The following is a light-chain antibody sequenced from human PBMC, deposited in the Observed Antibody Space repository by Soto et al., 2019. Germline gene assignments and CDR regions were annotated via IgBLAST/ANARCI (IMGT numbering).Light chain of an antibody. V-gene: IGLV2-14*01. CDR2: KVT. CDR3: SSYTSSSTQV. J-gene: IGLJ1*01. CDR1: SSDVGAYNS. Sequence: QSALAQPASVSGSPGQSITISCTGTSSDVGAYNSVSWYQQHPHRAPKVIIYKVTQRPSGVSNRFSGSTSGNPASLTISGLQAEDEADYYCSSYTSSSTQVFGTGTKVTVL.